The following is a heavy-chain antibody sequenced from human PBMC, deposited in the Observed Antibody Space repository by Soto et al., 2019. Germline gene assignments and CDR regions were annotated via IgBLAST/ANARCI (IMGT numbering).Heavy chain of an antibody. CDR1: GYTFTSYD. D-gene: IGHD3-10*01. CDR3: ARVDTMAHWFDP. J-gene: IGHJ5*02. V-gene: IGHV1-8*01. CDR2: MNPNSGNT. Sequence: GASVKVSCKASGYTFTSYDINWVRQATGQGLEWMGWMNPNSGNTGYAQKFQGRVTMTRNTSISTAYMELSSLRSEDTAVYYCARVDTMAHWFDPWGQGTLVTVSS.